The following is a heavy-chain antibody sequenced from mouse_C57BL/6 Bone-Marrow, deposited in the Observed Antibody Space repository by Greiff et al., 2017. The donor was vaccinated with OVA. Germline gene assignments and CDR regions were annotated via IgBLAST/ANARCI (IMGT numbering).Heavy chain of an antibody. CDR3: ARDGVRDYFDY. CDR1: GFTFSSYA. J-gene: IGHJ2*01. Sequence: EVQLVESGGGLVKPGGSLKLSCAASGFTFSSYAMSWVRQTPEKRLEWVATISAGGSYTYYPDNVKGRVTISRDNAKNNLYLQMSHLKSEDTAMYYCARDGVRDYFDYWGQGTTLTVSS. CDR2: ISAGGSYT. V-gene: IGHV5-4*01. D-gene: IGHD2-2*01.